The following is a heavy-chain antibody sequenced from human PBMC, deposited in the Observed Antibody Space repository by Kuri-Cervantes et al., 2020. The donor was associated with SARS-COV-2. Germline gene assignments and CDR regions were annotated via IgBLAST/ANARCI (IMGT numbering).Heavy chain of an antibody. D-gene: IGHD1-26*01. J-gene: IGHJ4*02. CDR1: GFSFSNYA. CDR2: ISYDGSNK. CDR3: ASTCVSLLCRVGATDY. V-gene: IGHV3-30-3*02. Sequence: GGSLRLSCVASGFSFSNYAMHWVRQAPGKGLEWVAVISYDGSNKYYADSVKGRFTISRDNSKNTLYLQMNSLRAEDTAVYYCASTCVSLLCRVGATDYWGQGTLVTVSS.